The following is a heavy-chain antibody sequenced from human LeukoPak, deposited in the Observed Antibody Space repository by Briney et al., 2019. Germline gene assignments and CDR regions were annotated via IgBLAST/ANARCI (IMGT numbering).Heavy chain of an antibody. CDR3: ARDPTVPRGMDV. D-gene: IGHD4-17*01. J-gene: IGHJ6*02. CDR2: IIPILGIA. V-gene: IGHV1-69*04. Sequence: SVKVSCKASGGTFSSYAISWVRQAPGQGLEWMGRIIPILGIANYAQKFQGRVTITADKSTSTAYMGLSSLRSEDTAVYYCARDPTVPRGMDVWGQGTTVTVSS. CDR1: GGTFSSYA.